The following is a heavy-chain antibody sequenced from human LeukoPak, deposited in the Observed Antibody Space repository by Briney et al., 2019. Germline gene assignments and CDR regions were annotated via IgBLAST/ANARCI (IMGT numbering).Heavy chain of an antibody. CDR3: ANSGGCSSTSCYYYYYYYMDV. CDR1: GFTFSNYG. D-gene: IGHD2-2*01. V-gene: IGHV3-30*18. J-gene: IGHJ6*03. Sequence: GRSLRLSCAASGFTFSNYGMHWVRQAPGKGLEWVAVISYDGSDKYYADSVKGRFTISRDNSKNTLYLQMNSLRAEDTAVYYCANSGGCSSTSCYYYYYYYMDVWGKGTTVTVSS. CDR2: ISYDGSDK.